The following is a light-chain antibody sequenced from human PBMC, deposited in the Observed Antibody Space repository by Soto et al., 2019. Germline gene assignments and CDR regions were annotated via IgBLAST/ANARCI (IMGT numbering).Light chain of an antibody. Sequence: EIVMTQSPSTLSVSPVERVTFSCRASQTISNKLAWYQHKPGQAPRLLISGASTGATGIPARFSGSWSGTEFTLTINSLQSEDFAVYYCQQYYRWPVTFGGGTKVDIK. CDR3: QQYYRWPVT. CDR2: GAS. J-gene: IGKJ4*01. CDR1: QTISNK. V-gene: IGKV3-15*01.